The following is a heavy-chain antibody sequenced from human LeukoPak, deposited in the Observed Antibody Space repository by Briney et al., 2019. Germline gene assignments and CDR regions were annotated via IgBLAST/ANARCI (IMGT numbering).Heavy chain of an antibody. Sequence: PGGSLRLSCAASGFTFSSYGMGWVRQAPGKGLEWVSVISGSGGSTNYADSVKGRFTISRDNSKNTLYLQMNSLRVEDTAVFYCAKDFSGSYGHWAFDIWGQGTLVTVSS. CDR3: AKDFSGSYGHWAFDI. D-gene: IGHD1-26*01. CDR1: GFTFSSYG. J-gene: IGHJ3*02. V-gene: IGHV3-23*01. CDR2: ISGSGGST.